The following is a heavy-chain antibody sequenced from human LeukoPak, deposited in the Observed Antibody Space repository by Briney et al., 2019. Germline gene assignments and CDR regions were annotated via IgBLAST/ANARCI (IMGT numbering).Heavy chain of an antibody. CDR2: ISDSGGST. Sequence: GGSLRLTCAASGFIFNNYGMNWVRQAPGKGLEWVSTISDSGGSTYYADSLKGRFTISRDNSKKTLYLQMNSLRAEDTAIYYCAKSQVGTLRLYYFDYWGQGTLVTVSS. CDR3: AKSQVGTLRLYYFDY. CDR1: GFIFNNYG. D-gene: IGHD3-16*01. V-gene: IGHV3-23*01. J-gene: IGHJ4*02.